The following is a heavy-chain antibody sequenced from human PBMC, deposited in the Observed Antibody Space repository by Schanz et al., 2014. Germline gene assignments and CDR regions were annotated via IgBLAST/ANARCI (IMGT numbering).Heavy chain of an antibody. CDR3: TTFNNRDALYI. CDR2: IENNANGATT. V-gene: IGHV3-15*04. CDR1: GFTFSEVY. J-gene: IGHJ3*02. Sequence: EVQLEESGGGLVEPGGSLRLSCSGSGFTFSEVYMSWVRQAPGKGLEWVGRIENNANGATTDYAAPVKGRFTVSRDDSRNTLYLQMNTLRTDDTALYYCTTFNNRDALYIWGQGTMVSVSS. D-gene: IGHD1-20*01.